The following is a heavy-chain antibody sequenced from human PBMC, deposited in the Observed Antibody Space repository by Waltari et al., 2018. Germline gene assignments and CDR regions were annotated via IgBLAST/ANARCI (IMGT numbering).Heavy chain of an antibody. CDR2: INHSGST. Sequence: QVQLQQWGAGLLKPSETLSLTCAVYGGSFSGYYWTPLRQPPGKGLEWIGEINHSGSTNYNPSLKSRVTISVDTSKNQFSLKLSSVTAADTAVYYCARGTPRIAAAAHFDYWGQGTLVTVSS. D-gene: IGHD6-13*01. CDR1: GGSFSGYY. J-gene: IGHJ4*02. V-gene: IGHV4-34*01. CDR3: ARGTPRIAAAAHFDY.